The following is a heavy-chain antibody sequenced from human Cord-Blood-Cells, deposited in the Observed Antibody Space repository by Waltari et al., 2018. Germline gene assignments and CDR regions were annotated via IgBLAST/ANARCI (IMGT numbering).Heavy chain of an antibody. CDR1: GGSFSGYY. J-gene: IGHJ5*02. V-gene: IGHV4-34*01. D-gene: IGHD3-3*01. Sequence: QVQLQQWGAGLLKPSETLSLTCAVYGGSFSGYYWSWIRQPPGKGMEWIGEINHSGSTNHNPPLKGRVTISVETSKNEFSLKLSSVTAADTAVYYCARGAKYYDFWSGYYSNWCDPWGQGTLVTVSS. CDR3: ARGAKYYDFWSGYYSNWCDP. CDR2: INHSGST.